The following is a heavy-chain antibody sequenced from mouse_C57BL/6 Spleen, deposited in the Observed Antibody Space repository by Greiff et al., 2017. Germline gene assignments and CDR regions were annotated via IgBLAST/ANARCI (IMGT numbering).Heavy chain of an antibody. D-gene: IGHD2-2*01. CDR2: INPSTGGT. J-gene: IGHJ2*01. CDR1: GYSFTGYY. CDR3: ARSDSCGYDGDY. V-gene: IGHV1-42*01. Sequence: EVKVVESGPELVKPGASVKISCKASGYSFTGYYMNWVKQSPEKSLEWIGEINPSTGGTTYNQKFKAKATLTVDKSSSTAYMQRKSLTSEDSAVYYCARSDSCGYDGDYWGQGTTLTVSS.